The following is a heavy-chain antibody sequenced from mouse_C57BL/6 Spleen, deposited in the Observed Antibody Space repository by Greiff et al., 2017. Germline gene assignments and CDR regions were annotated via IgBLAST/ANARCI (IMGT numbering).Heavy chain of an antibody. Sequence: EVKLLESGGGLVQPGGSMKLSCVASGFTFSNYWMNWVRQSPEKGLEWVAQIRLKSDNYATHYAESVKGRFTISRDDSKSSVYLQMNNLRAEDTGIYYCSIYYGNYGYYFDYWGQGTTLTVSS. CDR1: GFTFSNYW. CDR3: SIYYGNYGYYFDY. J-gene: IGHJ2*01. CDR2: IRLKSDNYAT. D-gene: IGHD2-1*01. V-gene: IGHV6-3*01.